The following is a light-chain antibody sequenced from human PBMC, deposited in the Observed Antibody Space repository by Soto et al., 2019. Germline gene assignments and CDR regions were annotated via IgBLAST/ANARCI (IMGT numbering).Light chain of an antibody. J-gene: IGKJ3*01. CDR1: QNINDW. CDR3: QKYNTYSFT. Sequence: DIQMTQSPSTLSASVGDRVTITCRASQNINDWLAWYQQKPGKAPRLLIYKASTLESGVPSRFSGSGFGTEFTLPISSLQPDDFATYYCQKYNTYSFTFGPGAKVDIK. CDR2: KAS. V-gene: IGKV1-5*03.